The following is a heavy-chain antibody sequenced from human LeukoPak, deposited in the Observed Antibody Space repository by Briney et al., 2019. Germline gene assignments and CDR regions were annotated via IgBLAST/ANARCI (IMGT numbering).Heavy chain of an antibody. CDR1: GFTFSSYW. D-gene: IGHD5-18*01. Sequence: PGGSLRLSCAASGFTFSSYWMSWVRQAPGKGLEWVSSISSGSAYIYYGDSVKGRFTISRDSAKNSLYLQMNSLRAEDTAVYYCARHLSGVTGYTYGRGIDYWGQGTLVSVSS. J-gene: IGHJ4*02. CDR2: ISSGSAYI. CDR3: ARHLSGVTGYTYGRGIDY. V-gene: IGHV3-21*01.